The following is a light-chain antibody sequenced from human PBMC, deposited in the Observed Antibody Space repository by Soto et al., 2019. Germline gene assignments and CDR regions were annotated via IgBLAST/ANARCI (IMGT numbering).Light chain of an antibody. CDR1: SSDADSFNV. V-gene: IGLV2-14*01. Sequence: QSALTQPASVSGSPGQSITISCTGTSSDADSFNVVSWYQQHPGRAPRLLIYEASYRPSGVSHRFSGSKFGNTASLTISGLQAEDEADYHCSSYSSGSTLYVFGTGTKLTVL. J-gene: IGLJ1*01. CDR3: SSYSSGSTLYV. CDR2: EAS.